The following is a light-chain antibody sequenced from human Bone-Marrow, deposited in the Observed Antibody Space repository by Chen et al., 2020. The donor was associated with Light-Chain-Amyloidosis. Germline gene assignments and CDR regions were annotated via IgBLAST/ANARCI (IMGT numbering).Light chain of an antibody. CDR3: QQYNSSPYT. CDR1: QSISSW. J-gene: IGKJ2*01. Sequence: DIQMTQSPSALSASVGDRVTITCRASQSISSWLAWYQQKPGKAPKLRIYKASGLESGVPSRFSGSGSGTEFTLTITSLQPDDSATYYCQQYNSSPYTFGQGTKLEIK. V-gene: IGKV1-5*03. CDR2: KAS.